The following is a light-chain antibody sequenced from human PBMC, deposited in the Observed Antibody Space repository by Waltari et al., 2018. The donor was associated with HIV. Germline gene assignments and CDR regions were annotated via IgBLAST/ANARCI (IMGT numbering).Light chain of an antibody. V-gene: IGKV3-15*01. CDR2: GAS. CDR1: QTVSTK. Sequence: VMTQSPATLSVSPGERVTLSCRASQTVSTKLAWYQQKPGQAPRLLIYGASTRAPGLPARFSGSGSGTEFTLTISNLQSEDSAVYYCQQYGNSPPMYTFGQGTKLEIK. CDR3: QQYGNSPPMYT. J-gene: IGKJ2*01.